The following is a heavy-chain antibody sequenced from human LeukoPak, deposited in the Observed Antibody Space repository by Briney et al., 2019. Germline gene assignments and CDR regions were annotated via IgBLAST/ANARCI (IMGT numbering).Heavy chain of an antibody. CDR2: IYSTGDT. V-gene: IGHV4-38-2*02. CDR1: GYLINSGYC. Sequence: SETLSLTCSVSGYLINSGYCWGWFRQSPGKGLEWIGSIYSTGDTNDKRSLKRRVSISVDSSKNQFSLKLRSVIAADTAVYYCASRATVANIYFDSWGQGNLVTVSS. J-gene: IGHJ4*02. D-gene: IGHD5-12*01. CDR3: ASRATVANIYFDS.